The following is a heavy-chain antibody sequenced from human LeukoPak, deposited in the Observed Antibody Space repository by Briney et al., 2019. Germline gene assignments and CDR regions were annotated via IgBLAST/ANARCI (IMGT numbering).Heavy chain of an antibody. Sequence: SGGSLRLSCAASGFTFSSYSMSWVRQAPGKGLEWVSVIYSDGSTYYADSVKGRFTISRDNSKNTLYLQMNSLRAEDTAVYYCARSSGTDSGWWYWFDPWGQGTLVTVSS. D-gene: IGHD6-19*01. CDR2: IYSDGST. CDR3: ARSSGTDSGWWYWFDP. J-gene: IGHJ5*02. CDR1: GFTFSSYS. V-gene: IGHV3-53*01.